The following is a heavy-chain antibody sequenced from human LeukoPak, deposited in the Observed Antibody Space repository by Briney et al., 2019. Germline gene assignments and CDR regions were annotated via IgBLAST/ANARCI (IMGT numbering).Heavy chain of an antibody. D-gene: IGHD3-10*01. V-gene: IGHV4-34*01. J-gene: IGHJ4*02. Sequence: SETLSLTCAVYGGSFIGFYERGTRQPPGKGLEWIGEINHSGSTNYNPSLKSRVTISVDTSKNHFSLKLSSVTAADTAVYYCASLCDYYDSGSYENFDYWGQGTLVTVSS. CDR1: GGSFIGFY. CDR3: ASLCDYYDSGSYENFDY. CDR2: INHSGST.